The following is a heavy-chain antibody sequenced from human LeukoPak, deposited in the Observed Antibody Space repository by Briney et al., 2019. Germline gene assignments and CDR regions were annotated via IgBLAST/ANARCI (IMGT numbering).Heavy chain of an antibody. Sequence: SETLSLTCSVSGGTISSSYWSWMRQPPGKGLEWIGYIHYSGTTKYNPSLQSRVTISVDTPKNQFSLNLRSVTAADTAVYYCARGYFDSSGYSNPFDYWGQGTLVTVSS. J-gene: IGHJ4*02. V-gene: IGHV4-59*01. D-gene: IGHD3-22*01. CDR2: IHYSGTT. CDR1: GGTISSSY. CDR3: ARGYFDSSGYSNPFDY.